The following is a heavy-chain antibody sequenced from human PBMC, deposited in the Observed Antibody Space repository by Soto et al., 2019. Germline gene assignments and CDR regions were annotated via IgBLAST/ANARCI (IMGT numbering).Heavy chain of an antibody. D-gene: IGHD3-9*01. V-gene: IGHV4-39*01. Sequence: QLQLQESGPGLVKPSETLSLTCTVSGGSISSSSYYWGWIRQPPGKGLEWIGSIYYSGSTYYNPSLKSRVPISVETSKNQFSLKLSSVTAADTAVYYCARHPDILTGYFDYWGQGTLVTVSS. CDR1: GGSISSSSYY. CDR2: IYYSGST. J-gene: IGHJ4*02. CDR3: ARHPDILTGYFDY.